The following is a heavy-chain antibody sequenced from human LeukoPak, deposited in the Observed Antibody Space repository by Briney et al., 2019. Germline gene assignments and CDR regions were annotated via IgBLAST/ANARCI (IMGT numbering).Heavy chain of an antibody. D-gene: IGHD1-7*01. Sequence: GGSLRLSCAASGFTFSANPMSWVRQSPGKGLEWVSSISGNGDYTYYADSVKGRLTISRDNSKNTLYVQVNSLRAEDTAVYYCAKGAATKPFDCWGQGTLVTVSS. V-gene: IGHV3-23*01. CDR3: AKGAATKPFDC. CDR2: ISGNGDYT. J-gene: IGHJ4*02. CDR1: GFTFSANP.